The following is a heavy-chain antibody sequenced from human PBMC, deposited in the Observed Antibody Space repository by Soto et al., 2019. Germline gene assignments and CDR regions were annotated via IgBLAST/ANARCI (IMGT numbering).Heavy chain of an antibody. V-gene: IGHV3-15*07. CDR2: IKSNPEGGTT. D-gene: IGHD3-3*01. CDR3: ATELTTELTIWY. J-gene: IGHJ4*02. Sequence: EVQLVESGGDLVKPGGSLRLSCAASGFPFSRAWMHWVRQSPGKGLEWVGRIKSNPEGGTTDSAAPVKGGFTISRDYSKNMVYLQMTSMQTEHTAVYYCATELTTELTIWYWGQGTLDTVSS. CDR1: GFPFSRAW.